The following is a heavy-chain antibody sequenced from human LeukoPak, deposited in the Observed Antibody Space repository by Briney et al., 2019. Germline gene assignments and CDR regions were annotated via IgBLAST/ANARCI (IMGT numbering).Heavy chain of an antibody. CDR2: ISYDGSNK. CDR3: AKGDTTWELPHDY. Sequence: PGGSLRLSCAASGFTFSSYAMHWVRQAPGKGLEWVAVISYDGSNKYYADSVKGRFTISRDNSKNTLYLQMNSLRAEDTAAYYCAKGDTTWELPHDYWGQGTLVTVSS. J-gene: IGHJ4*02. CDR1: GFTFSSYA. D-gene: IGHD1-26*01. V-gene: IGHV3-30*04.